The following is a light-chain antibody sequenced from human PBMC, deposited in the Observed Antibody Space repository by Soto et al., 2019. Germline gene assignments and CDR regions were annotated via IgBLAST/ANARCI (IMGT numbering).Light chain of an antibody. J-gene: IGKJ5*01. CDR2: AAS. V-gene: IGKV3-15*01. Sequence: EIVMTQSPGTLSALPGHSATLPCSASQSVGTNLAWYQQKPGQAPRLLIYAASTRATGVPVRFSGSGSGTDFALTISSLQSDDFAVYYCQQYNQWSPITFGQGTRLETK. CDR3: QQYNQWSPIT. CDR1: QSVGTN.